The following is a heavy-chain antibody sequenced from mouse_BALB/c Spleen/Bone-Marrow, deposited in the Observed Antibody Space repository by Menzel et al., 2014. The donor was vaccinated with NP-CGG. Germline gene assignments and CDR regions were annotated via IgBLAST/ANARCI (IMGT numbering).Heavy chain of an antibody. CDR1: GYTFTDYW. CDR2: IDTSVIFF. J-gene: IGHJ3*01. V-gene: IGHV1-69*01. D-gene: IGHD2-1*01. Sequence: VQLRPFWASVVMSGASAKLSCKASGYTFTDYWIHWVKQRPGQGLEWIGAIDTSVIFFSYNQKFKGKATLTVDESSSTAYMQLNNMTSEDSAVYYCARKKRNYGNYYWFPYWGQGTLVTVSA. CDR3: ARKKRNYGNYYWFPY.